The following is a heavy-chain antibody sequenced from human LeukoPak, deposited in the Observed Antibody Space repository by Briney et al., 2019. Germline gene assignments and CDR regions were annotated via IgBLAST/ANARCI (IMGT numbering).Heavy chain of an antibody. CDR1: GYTFTGYY. Sequence: ASVKVSCKASGYTFTGYYMHWVRQAPGQGLEWMGWINPNSGGTNYAQNFHGRVTMTRDTSISTAYMELSSLRSDDTAVYYCARASYNDYWGQGTLVTVSS. CDR2: INPNSGGT. J-gene: IGHJ4*02. V-gene: IGHV1-2*02. CDR3: ARASYNDY. D-gene: IGHD1-1*01.